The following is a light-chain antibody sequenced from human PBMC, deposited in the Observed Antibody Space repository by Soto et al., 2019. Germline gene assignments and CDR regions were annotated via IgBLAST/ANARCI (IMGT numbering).Light chain of an antibody. CDR2: AAS. V-gene: IGKV1-27*01. J-gene: IGKJ4*01. CDR3: QKYNSAPLT. CDR1: QDIGVY. Sequence: DIQMTQSPSSLSASLGDRVTITCRASQDIGVYLAWFQQKPGKVPKLLIYAASTLQSGVPSRLSGSGSGTDVTLTISSLQPEDFATYYCQKYNSAPLTFGGGTKVEIK.